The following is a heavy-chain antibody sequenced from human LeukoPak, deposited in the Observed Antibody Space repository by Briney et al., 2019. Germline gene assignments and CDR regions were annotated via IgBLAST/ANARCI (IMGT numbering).Heavy chain of an antibody. Sequence: GGSLRLSCAASGFTVSSNYMSWVHQAPGKGLEWVSVIYSGGSTYYADSVKGRFTISRDNGKNSVYLEMNNLRVEDTAVYYCARDCAFRFLEWSLLDSWGQGILVTVAT. V-gene: IGHV3-53*01. J-gene: IGHJ4*02. D-gene: IGHD3-3*01. CDR2: IYSGGST. CDR3: ARDCAFRFLEWSLLDS. CDR1: GFTVSSNY.